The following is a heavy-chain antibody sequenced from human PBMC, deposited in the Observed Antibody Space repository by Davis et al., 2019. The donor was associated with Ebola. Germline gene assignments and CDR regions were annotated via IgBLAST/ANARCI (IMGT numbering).Heavy chain of an antibody. J-gene: IGHJ6*02. CDR2: INPNSGGT. D-gene: IGHD4-17*01. V-gene: IGHV1-2*04. CDR1: GYTFTGYY. CDR3: ARSHYGDYVRGYYYYGMDV. Sequence: ASVKVSCKASGYTFTGYYMHWVRQAPGQGLEWMGWINPNSGGTNYAQKFQGWVTMTRDTSISTAYMELSRLRSDDTAMYYCARSHYGDYVRGYYYYGMDVWGQGTTVTVSS.